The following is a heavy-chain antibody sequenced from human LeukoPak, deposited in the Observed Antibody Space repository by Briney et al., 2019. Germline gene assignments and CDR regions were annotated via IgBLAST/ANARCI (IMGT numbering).Heavy chain of an antibody. Sequence: SETLSLTCAVYGGSFSGYYWSWIRQPPGKGLEWIGEINHSGSTNYNPSLKSRVTISVDTSKNQFSLKLSSVTAADTAVYYCARVGGYCSGGSCSAWGQGTLVTVSS. CDR3: ARVGGYCSGGSCSA. D-gene: IGHD2-15*01. CDR1: GGSFSGYY. J-gene: IGHJ4*02. CDR2: INHSGST. V-gene: IGHV4-34*01.